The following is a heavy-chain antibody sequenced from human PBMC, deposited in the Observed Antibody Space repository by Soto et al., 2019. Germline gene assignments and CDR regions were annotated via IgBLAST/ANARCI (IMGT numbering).Heavy chain of an antibody. CDR1: GFTFSGSA. CDR3: TRPGYDSSGYYYNWFDP. V-gene: IGHV3-73*02. D-gene: IGHD3-22*01. J-gene: IGHJ5*02. Sequence: EVQLVESGGGLVQPGGSLKLSCAASGFTFSGSAMHWVRQASGKGLDWVGRIRTKANSYATAYAPSVKGRFTSSRDDSKNTAYLQMNSLKTEDTAVYYCTRPGYDSSGYYYNWFDPWGQGTLVTVSS. CDR2: IRTKANSYAT.